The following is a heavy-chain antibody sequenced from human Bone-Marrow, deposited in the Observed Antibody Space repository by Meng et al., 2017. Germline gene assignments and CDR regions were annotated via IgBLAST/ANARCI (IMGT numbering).Heavy chain of an antibody. CDR3: AKVNSVSYGGGAFDI. V-gene: IGHV3-23*01. J-gene: IGHJ3*02. CDR2: IRGSGSDT. Sequence: GESLKISCVVSGFTFSNYAMNWVRQAPGKGLEWVSAIRGSGSDTYYEDSVEGRFTISRDNSKDTLYLQMNSLTAEDTAVYYCAKVNSVSYGGGAFDIWGQGTTVTVSS. CDR1: GFTFSNYA. D-gene: IGHD5/OR15-5a*01.